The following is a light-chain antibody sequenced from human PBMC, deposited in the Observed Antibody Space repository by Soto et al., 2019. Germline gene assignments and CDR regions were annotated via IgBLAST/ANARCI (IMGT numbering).Light chain of an antibody. CDR1: QGISSY. CDR3: QQLNTYPLT. CDR2: AAS. J-gene: IGKJ4*01. Sequence: DIPLTQSPSFLSASVGNRVTITCRASQGISSYLAWYQQKPGKAPKLLIYAASTLQSGVPSRFSGSESGTEFTLTISSLKPEDFATYYCQQLNTYPLTFGGGNKVEI. V-gene: IGKV1-9*01.